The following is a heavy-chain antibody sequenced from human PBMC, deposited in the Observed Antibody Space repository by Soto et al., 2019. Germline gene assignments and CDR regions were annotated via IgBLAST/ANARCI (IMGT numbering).Heavy chain of an antibody. CDR3: ANSGGIAAAGTTLYNWFDP. CDR1: GFTFSSYA. V-gene: IGHV3-23*01. D-gene: IGHD6-13*01. CDR2: ISGSGGST. Sequence: GGSLRLSCAASGFTFSSYAMSWVRQAPGKGLEWVSAISGSGGSTYYADSVKGRFTISRDNSKNTLYLQMNSLRAEDTAVYYCANSGGIAAAGTTLYNWFDPWGQGTLVTVSS. J-gene: IGHJ5*02.